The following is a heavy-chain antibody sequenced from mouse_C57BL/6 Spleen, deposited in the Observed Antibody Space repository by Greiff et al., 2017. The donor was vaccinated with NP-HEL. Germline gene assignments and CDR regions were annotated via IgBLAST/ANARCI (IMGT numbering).Heavy chain of an antibody. J-gene: IGHJ4*01. CDR1: GYSFTGYY. D-gene: IGHD2-3*01. CDR2: INPSTGGT. V-gene: IGHV1-42*01. CDR3: ARSGGYSYAMDY. Sequence: VQLQQSGPELVKPGASVKISCKASGYSFTGYYMNWVKQSPEKSLEWIGEINPSTGGTTYNQKFKAKATLTVDKSSSTAYMQLKSLTSEDSAVYYCARSGGYSYAMDYWGQGTSVTVSS.